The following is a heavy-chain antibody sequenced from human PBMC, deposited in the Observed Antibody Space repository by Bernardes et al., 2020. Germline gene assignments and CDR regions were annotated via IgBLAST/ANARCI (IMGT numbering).Heavy chain of an antibody. CDR1: GYTFTSYG. J-gene: IGHJ4*02. CDR2: ISAYNGNT. V-gene: IGHV1-18*01. CDR3: ARMNGSYRREYYFDY. Sequence: ASMKVSCKASGYTFTSYGISWVRQAPGQGLEWMGWISAYNGNTNYAQKLQGRVTMTTDTSTSTAYMELRSLRSDDTAVYYCARMNGSYRREYYFDYWGQGTLVTVSS. D-gene: IGHD3-16*02.